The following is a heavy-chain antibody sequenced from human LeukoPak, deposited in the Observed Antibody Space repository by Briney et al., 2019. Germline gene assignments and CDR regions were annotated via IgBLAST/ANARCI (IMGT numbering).Heavy chain of an antibody. CDR3: ARGTIIAH. V-gene: IGHV3-48*03. J-gene: IGHJ4*02. CDR1: GVTLSIYE. CDR2: ISSSGSTR. D-gene: IGHD2-21*01. Sequence: GGSLRLSCAASGVTLSIYEMNWVRHAPGRGLERVSHISSSGSTRYYAESVKGPFTISRDTAKNSLCLQMTLLRAEDTAVYYCARGTIIAHWGQGTLVTVSS.